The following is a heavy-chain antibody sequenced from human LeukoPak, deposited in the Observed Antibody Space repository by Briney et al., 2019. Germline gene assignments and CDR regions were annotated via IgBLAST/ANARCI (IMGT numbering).Heavy chain of an antibody. CDR2: IYYSGST. V-gene: IGHV4-39*07. CDR1: GGSISSSSYY. J-gene: IGHJ4*02. D-gene: IGHD6-19*01. Sequence: PSETLSLTCTVSGGSISSSSYYWGWIRQPPGKGLEWIGSIYYSGSTYYNPSLKSRVTISVDTSKNQFSLKLSSVTAADTAVYYCARDLLSTAGYFDYWGQGTLVTVSS. CDR3: ARDLLSTAGYFDY.